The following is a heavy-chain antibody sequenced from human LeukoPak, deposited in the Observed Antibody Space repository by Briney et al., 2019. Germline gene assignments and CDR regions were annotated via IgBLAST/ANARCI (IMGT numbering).Heavy chain of an antibody. J-gene: IGHJ4*02. D-gene: IGHD6-19*01. CDR3: ARGLDPHFAGEN. V-gene: IGHV1-46*01. CDR1: GYTFTIYY. CDR2: INPSGGST. Sequence: ASVKVSCKASGYTFTIYYMHWGRQAPGQGLEWRGIINPSGGSTSYAQKFQGRVTMTRDMSTSTVYMELSSLSSEDTAVYYCARGLDPHFAGENWGQGTLVTVSS.